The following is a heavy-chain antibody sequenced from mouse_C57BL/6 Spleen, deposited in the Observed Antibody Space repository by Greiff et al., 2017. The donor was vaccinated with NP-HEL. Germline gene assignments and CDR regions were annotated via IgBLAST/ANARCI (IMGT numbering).Heavy chain of an antibody. D-gene: IGHD3-2*02. CDR2: ISDGGSYT. CDR3: ARVLRRGDAMDY. V-gene: IGHV5-4*03. J-gene: IGHJ4*01. Sequence: EVKLMESGGGLVKPGGSLKLSCAASGFTFSSYAMSWVRQTPEKRLEWVATISDGGSYTYYPDNVKGRFTISRDNAKNNLYLQMSHLKSEDTAMYYWARVLRRGDAMDYWGQGTSVTVSS. CDR1: GFTFSSYA.